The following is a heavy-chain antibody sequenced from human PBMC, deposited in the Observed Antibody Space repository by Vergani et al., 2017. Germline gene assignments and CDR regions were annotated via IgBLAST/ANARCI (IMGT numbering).Heavy chain of an antibody. D-gene: IGHD3-16*01. CDR2: ISGSGGST. CDR3: AKSDYVTPFDY. Sequence: EVQLVESGGGLVKPGGSLRLSCAASGFTFSDYYMNWVRQAPGKGLEWVSAISGSGGSTYYADSVKGRFTISRDNSKNTLYLQMNSLRAEDTAVYYCAKSDYVTPFDYWGQGTLVTVSS. J-gene: IGHJ4*02. CDR1: GFTFSDYY. V-gene: IGHV3-23*04.